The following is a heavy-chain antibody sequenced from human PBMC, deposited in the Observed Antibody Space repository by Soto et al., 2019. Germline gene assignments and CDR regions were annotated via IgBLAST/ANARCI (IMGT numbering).Heavy chain of an antibody. V-gene: IGHV3-23*01. J-gene: IGHJ4*02. D-gene: IGHD2-15*01. CDR2: ISGSGGST. CDR1: GFTFSSYA. CDR3: AKDGGPAVHNFLLHPFDY. Sequence: EVQLLESGGGLVQPGGSLRLSCAASGFTFSSYAMSWVRQAPGKGLEWVSAISGSGGSTYYADSVKGRFTISRDNSKNTLYLQMNSLRAEDTAVYYCAKDGGPAVHNFLLHPFDYWGQGTLVTVSS.